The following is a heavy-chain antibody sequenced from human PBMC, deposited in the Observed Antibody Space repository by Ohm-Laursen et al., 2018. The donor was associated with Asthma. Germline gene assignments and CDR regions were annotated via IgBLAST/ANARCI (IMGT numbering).Heavy chain of an antibody. V-gene: IGHV4-31*03. CDR2: IYYSGST. Sequence: TLSLTCTVSGDSISSGNNYWSWIRQHPGKGLEWIGYIYYSGSTYYNPSLKSRVTISVDTSKNQFSLKLSSVTAADTAVYYCARGARYCSGGSCYPGMDYWGQGTLVTVSS. J-gene: IGHJ4*02. D-gene: IGHD2-15*01. CDR1: GDSISSGNNY. CDR3: ARGARYCSGGSCYPGMDY.